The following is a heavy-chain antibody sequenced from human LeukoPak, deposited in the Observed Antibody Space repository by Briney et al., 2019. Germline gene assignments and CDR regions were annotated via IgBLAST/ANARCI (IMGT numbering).Heavy chain of an antibody. CDR3: ATLYCSTTSCFDY. Sequence: GGSLRLSCAASGFTFISYWMSWVRQAPGKGLEWVANIRRDGSEKYYVDSVKGRFTISRHNAKNSLYLQMNSLRAEDTAVYYCATLYCSTTSCFDYWGQGTLVTVSS. CDR1: GFTFISYW. V-gene: IGHV3-7*01. D-gene: IGHD2-2*01. CDR2: IRRDGSEK. J-gene: IGHJ4*02.